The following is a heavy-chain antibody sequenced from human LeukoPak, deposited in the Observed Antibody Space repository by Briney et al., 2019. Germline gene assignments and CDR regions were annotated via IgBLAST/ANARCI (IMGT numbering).Heavy chain of an antibody. CDR2: ISSSGSYI. V-gene: IGHV3-21*04. Sequence: PGGSLRLSCAASGFTFSSYSMNWVGQAPGKGREWDSSISSSGSYIYYADSVKGRFTISRDNAKTSLYLQMNSLRAEDTAVYYCARSDPITMVRGVTVYYYGMDVWGQGTTVTVSS. CDR1: GFTFSSYS. D-gene: IGHD3-10*01. CDR3: ARSDPITMVRGVTVYYYGMDV. J-gene: IGHJ6*02.